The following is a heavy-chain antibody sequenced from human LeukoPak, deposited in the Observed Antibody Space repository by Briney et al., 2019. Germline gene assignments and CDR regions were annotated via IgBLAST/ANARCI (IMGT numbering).Heavy chain of an antibody. CDR3: ARKAYYDFWSGWRQSWLDP. CDR2: INHSGST. D-gene: IGHD3-3*01. J-gene: IGHJ5*02. V-gene: IGHV4-34*01. CDR1: GGSFSGYY. Sequence: PSETLSLTCAVYGGSFSGYYWSWIRQPPGKGLEWIGEINHSGSTNYNPSLKSRVTISVDTSKNQFSLKLSSVTAADTAVYYCARKAYYDFWSGWRQSWLDPWGQGTLVTVSS.